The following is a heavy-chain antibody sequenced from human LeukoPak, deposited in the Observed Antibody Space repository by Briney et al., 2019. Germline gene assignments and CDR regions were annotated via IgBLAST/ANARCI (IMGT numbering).Heavy chain of an antibody. D-gene: IGHD3-9*01. CDR1: GYTFSSYD. CDR3: ARASSYYDILTGRFDP. V-gene: IGHV1-8*03. J-gene: IGHJ5*02. CDR2: MNPNSGDR. Sequence: ASVKVSCKASGYTFSSYDINWVRQATGQGLEWMGWMNPNSGDRGYAQKFQGRVTITRNTSISTAYMELSSLRSEDTAVYYCARASSYYDILTGRFDPWGQGTLVTVSS.